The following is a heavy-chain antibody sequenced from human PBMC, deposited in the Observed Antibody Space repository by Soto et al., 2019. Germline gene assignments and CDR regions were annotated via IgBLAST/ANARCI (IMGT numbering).Heavy chain of an antibody. CDR3: ASGRRGMNYYYYGMDV. D-gene: IGHD3-10*01. CDR2: IIPIFGTA. V-gene: IGHV1-69*13. Sequence: GASVKVSCKASGGTFSSYAISWVRQAPGQGLEWMGGIIPIFGTANYAQKFQGRVTITADESTSTAYMELSSLRSEDTAVYYCASGRRGMNYYYYGMDVWGQGTTVTVS. CDR1: GGTFSSYA. J-gene: IGHJ6*02.